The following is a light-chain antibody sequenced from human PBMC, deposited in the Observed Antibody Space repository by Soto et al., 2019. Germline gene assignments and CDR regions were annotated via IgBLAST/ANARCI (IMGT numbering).Light chain of an antibody. CDR2: GAS. J-gene: IGKJ5*01. CDR3: QQYGSSLI. V-gene: IGKV3-20*01. Sequence: EIVLTQSPGTLSLSPGERATLSCRASQSFTSSYLAWYQQRPGQAPRLLIYGASRRATGIPDRFSGSGSGTDFTLTISRLEPEDFAVYYCQQYGSSLIFGQGTRLEIK. CDR1: QSFTSSY.